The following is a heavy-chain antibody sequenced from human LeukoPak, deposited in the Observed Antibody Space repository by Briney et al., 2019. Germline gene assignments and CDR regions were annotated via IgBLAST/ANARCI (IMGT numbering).Heavy chain of an antibody. CDR2: IIPIFDTA. CDR1: GGTFSSYA. J-gene: IGHJ5*02. V-gene: IGHV1-69*13. Sequence: VASVTVSCKASGGTFSSYAISWVRQAPGQGLEWMGGIIPIFDTANYAQKFQGRVTITADESTSTAYMELSSLRSEDTAVYYCARGGTYYYDSSGYSRFDPWGQGTPVTVSS. D-gene: IGHD3-22*01. CDR3: ARGGTYYYDSSGYSRFDP.